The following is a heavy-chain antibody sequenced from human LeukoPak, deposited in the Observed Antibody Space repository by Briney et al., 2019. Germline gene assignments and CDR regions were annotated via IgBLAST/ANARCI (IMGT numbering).Heavy chain of an antibody. V-gene: IGHV4-34*01. CDR2: INHSGST. CDR1: GGSFSGYY. J-gene: IGHJ4*02. CDR3: ARHRTIYYDSSGYWV. Sequence: SETLSLTCAVYGGSFSGYYWSWIRQPPGKGLEWIGEINHSGSTNYKPSLKSRVTISVDTSKNQFSLKLSSATAADTAVYYCARHRTIYYDSSGYWVWGQGTLVTVSS. D-gene: IGHD3-22*01.